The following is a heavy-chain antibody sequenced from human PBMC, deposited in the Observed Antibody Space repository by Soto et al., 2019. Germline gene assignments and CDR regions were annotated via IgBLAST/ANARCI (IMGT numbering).Heavy chain of an antibody. D-gene: IGHD2-8*01. CDR3: ARPPFPGCINGVCYPCDH. J-gene: IGHJ4*02. Sequence: QVQLVQSGAEVKKPGASVKVSCKASGYTFTHYYIHWVRQAPGQGLEWMGMINPSGGSTDYAQKFQGRVTMTTDTSTTTVYMELSSRRSDDTAVYSCARPPFPGCINGVCYPCDHWGQGTLVTVSS. CDR2: INPSGGST. V-gene: IGHV1-46*01. CDR1: GYTFTHYY.